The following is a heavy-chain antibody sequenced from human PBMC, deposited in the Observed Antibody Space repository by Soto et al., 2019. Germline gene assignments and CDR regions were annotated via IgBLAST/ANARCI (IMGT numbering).Heavy chain of an antibody. Sequence: SETLSLTCTVSGGSVSSGSYYWSWIRQPPGKGLEWIGYIYYSGSTNYNPSLKSRVTISVDTSKNQFSLKLSSVTAADTAVYYCARLVRGVDYFDYWGQGAQVTVSS. CDR2: IYYSGST. D-gene: IGHD6-6*01. CDR3: ARLVRGVDYFDY. CDR1: GGSVSSGSYY. V-gene: IGHV4-61*01. J-gene: IGHJ4*02.